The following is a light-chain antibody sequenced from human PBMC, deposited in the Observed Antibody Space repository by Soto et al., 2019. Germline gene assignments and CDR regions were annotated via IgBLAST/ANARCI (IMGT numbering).Light chain of an antibody. CDR1: QSVNTN. J-gene: IGKJ4*01. CDR2: GAS. CDR3: LQYTNLPPG. Sequence: EIVMRQSPATVSVSTGERATLSFRASQSVNTNLAWYQQKPGQGPRLLIYGASTRATGIPARFSGSGSGTEFTLTISSLQSEDFAVYYCLQYTNLPPGFGGRTKV. V-gene: IGKV3-15*01.